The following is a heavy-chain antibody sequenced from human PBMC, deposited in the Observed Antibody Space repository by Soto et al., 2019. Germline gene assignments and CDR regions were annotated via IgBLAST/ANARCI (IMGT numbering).Heavy chain of an antibody. CDR3: ARDLDILMPHRWLRSEPIY. V-gene: IGHV1-18*01. D-gene: IGHD5-12*01. CDR1: GYTFTSYG. Sequence: ASVKVSCKASGYTFTSYGISWVRQAPGQGLEWMGWISAYNGNTNYAQKLQGRGTLATDTSTSTAYLELRSLRSDDTAVYYCARDLDILMPHRWLRSEPIYWGQGTLVTVSS. CDR2: ISAYNGNT. J-gene: IGHJ4*02.